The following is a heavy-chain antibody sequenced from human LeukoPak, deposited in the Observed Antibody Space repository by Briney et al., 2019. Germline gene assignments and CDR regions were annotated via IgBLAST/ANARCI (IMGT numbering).Heavy chain of an antibody. J-gene: IGHJ4*02. V-gene: IGHV3-48*01. CDR1: GFTFSSYS. D-gene: IGHD2-2*01. Sequence: LPGGSLRLSCAASGFTFSSYSMNWVRQAPGKGLEWVSYISSSSSTIYYADSVKGRFTISRDNAKNSLYLQMNSLRAEDTAVYYCARGGQLPCDYWGQGTLVTVSS. CDR2: ISSSSSTI. CDR3: ARGGQLPCDY.